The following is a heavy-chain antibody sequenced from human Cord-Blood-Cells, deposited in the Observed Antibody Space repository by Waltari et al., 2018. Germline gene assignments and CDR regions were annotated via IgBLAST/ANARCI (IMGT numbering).Heavy chain of an antibody. Sequence: QVTLKESGPVLVKPTETLTLTCTVSGFSLSNARMGVSWIRQPPGKALEWLAHIFSNDEKSYSTSLKSRLTISKDTSKSQVVLTMTNMDPVDTATYYCARIESDYYDSSGYYDWGQGTLVTVSS. CDR3: ARIESDYYDSSGYYD. V-gene: IGHV2-26*01. CDR2: IFSNDEK. CDR1: GFSLSNARMG. J-gene: IGHJ4*02. D-gene: IGHD3-22*01.